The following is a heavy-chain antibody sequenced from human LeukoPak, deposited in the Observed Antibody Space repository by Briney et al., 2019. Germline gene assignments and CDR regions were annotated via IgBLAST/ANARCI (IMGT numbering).Heavy chain of an antibody. J-gene: IGHJ3*02. Sequence: SGGSLRLSCTASGFTFSSYAMTWVRQAPGKGLEWVSSISGSGGSTYHADSVKGRFTISRDNSKNTLYLQMNSLRAEDTAVYYCAKGIVGGGSYLRVDIWGQGTMVTVSS. CDR3: AKGIVGGGSYLRVDI. CDR2: ISGSGGST. CDR1: GFTFSSYA. V-gene: IGHV3-23*01. D-gene: IGHD1-26*01.